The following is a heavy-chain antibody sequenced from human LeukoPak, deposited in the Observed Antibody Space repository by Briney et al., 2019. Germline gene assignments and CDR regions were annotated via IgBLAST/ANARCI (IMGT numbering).Heavy chain of an antibody. CDR3: ARVSAIAAAGRTDDYWYFDL. J-gene: IGHJ2*01. D-gene: IGHD6-13*01. V-gene: IGHV4-34*01. Sequence: SETLSLTCAVYGGSFSGYYWSWIRQPPGKELEWIGEISHSRSTNYNPSLKSRVTISVDTSKNQFSLKLSSVTAADTAVYYCARVSAIAAAGRTDDYWYFDLWGRGTLVTVSS. CDR1: GGSFSGYY. CDR2: ISHSRST.